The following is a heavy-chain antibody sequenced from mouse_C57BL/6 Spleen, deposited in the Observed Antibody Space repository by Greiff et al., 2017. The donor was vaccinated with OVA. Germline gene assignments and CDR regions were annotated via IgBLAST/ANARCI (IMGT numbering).Heavy chain of an antibody. Sequence: QVQLQQPGAELVRPGSSVTLSCKASGYTFTSYWMDWVKQRPGQGLEWIGNIYPSDSETHYNQKFKDKATLTVDKSSSTAYMQLSSLTSEDSAVYYCARRLLSPGFAYWGQGTLVTVSA. CDR2: IYPSDSET. J-gene: IGHJ3*01. D-gene: IGHD3-2*02. CDR1: GYTFTSYW. V-gene: IGHV1-61*01. CDR3: ARRLLSPGFAY.